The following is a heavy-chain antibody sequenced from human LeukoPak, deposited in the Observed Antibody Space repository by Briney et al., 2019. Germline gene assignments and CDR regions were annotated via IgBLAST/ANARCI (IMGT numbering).Heavy chain of an antibody. CDR3: ARVCVSAAISAPAFDI. V-gene: IGHV3-21*01. J-gene: IGHJ4*02. Sequence: GGSLRLSCAASGFTFSSYSMNWVRQAPGKGLEWVSSISSSSSYIYYADSVKGRFTISRDNAKNSLYLQMNSLRAEDTAVYYCARVCVSAAISAPAFDIWGQGTLVTVSS. CDR1: GFTFSSYS. CDR2: ISSSSSYI. D-gene: IGHD2-2*01.